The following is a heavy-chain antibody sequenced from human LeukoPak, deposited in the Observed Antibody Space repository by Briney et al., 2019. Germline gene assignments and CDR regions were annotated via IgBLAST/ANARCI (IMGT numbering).Heavy chain of an antibody. J-gene: IGHJ4*02. V-gene: IGHV5-51*01. Sequence: GESLKISCKGSGYSFTSYWIGWVRQMPGKGLEWMGIIYPGDSDTRYSPSFQGQVTISADKSISTAYLQWASLEASDTAIYYCATSESQTRFDYWGQGTLVTASS. CDR3: ATSESQTRFDY. CDR2: IYPGDSDT. D-gene: IGHD1/OR15-1a*01. CDR1: GYSFTSYW.